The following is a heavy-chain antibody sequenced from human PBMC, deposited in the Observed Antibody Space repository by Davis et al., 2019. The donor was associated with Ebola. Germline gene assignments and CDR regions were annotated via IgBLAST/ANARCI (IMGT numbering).Heavy chain of an antibody. Sequence: PSETLSLTCTVSGGSMSRYYWSWIRQPPGQGLEWIGYIYYSGSSSYNPSLKNRVTMSVDTSKRQFSLKLTSVTAADTAVYYCATMGGDGSGYYYDYYYYSMDVWGQGTTVTVSS. D-gene: IGHD3-22*01. J-gene: IGHJ6*02. CDR2: IYYSGSS. CDR1: GGSMSRYY. V-gene: IGHV4-59*01. CDR3: ATMGGDGSGYYYDYYYYSMDV.